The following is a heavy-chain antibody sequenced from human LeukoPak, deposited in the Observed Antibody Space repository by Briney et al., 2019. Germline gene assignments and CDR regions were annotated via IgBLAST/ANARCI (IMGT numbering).Heavy chain of an antibody. CDR2: IKQDGSEK. J-gene: IGHJ6*03. V-gene: IGHV3-7*01. D-gene: IGHD3-3*01. CDR3: ARANYDFWSGYGGYYYYYMDV. Sequence: PGGSLRLSCAASGFTFSSYEMNWVRQAPGKGLEWVANIKQDGSEKYYVDSVKGRFTISRDNAKNSLYLQMNSLRAEDTAVYYCARANYDFWSGYGGYYYYYMDVWGKGTTVTVSS. CDR1: GFTFSSYE.